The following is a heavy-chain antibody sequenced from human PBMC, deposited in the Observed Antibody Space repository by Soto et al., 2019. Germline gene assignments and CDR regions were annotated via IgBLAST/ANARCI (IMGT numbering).Heavy chain of an antibody. Sequence: PGGSLRLSCAASGFTFSSYGMHWVRQAPGKGLEWVAVIWYDGSNKYYADSVKGRFTISRDNSKNTLYLQMNSLRAEDTAVYYCASPFTDYRGTRRDYWGQGTLVTVSS. D-gene: IGHD4-17*01. CDR3: ASPFTDYRGTRRDY. J-gene: IGHJ4*02. CDR1: GFTFSSYG. V-gene: IGHV3-33*01. CDR2: IWYDGSNK.